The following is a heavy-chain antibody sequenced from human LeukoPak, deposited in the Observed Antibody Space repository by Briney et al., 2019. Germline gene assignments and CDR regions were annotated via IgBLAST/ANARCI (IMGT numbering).Heavy chain of an antibody. Sequence: GGSLILSCAASGFTFSSYEMNWVRQAPGKGLEGVSYISSRGSTIYYADSVKGRFTISRDKAKHSLYLQMNSLRAEDRAVYYCARDNVGAIDYWGQGTLVTVSS. CDR2: ISSRGSTI. J-gene: IGHJ4*02. CDR3: ARDNVGAIDY. D-gene: IGHD1-26*01. V-gene: IGHV3-48*03. CDR1: GFTFSSYE.